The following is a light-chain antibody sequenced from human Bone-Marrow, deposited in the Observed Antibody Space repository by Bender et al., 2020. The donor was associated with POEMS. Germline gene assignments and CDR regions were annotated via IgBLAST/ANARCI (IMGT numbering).Light chain of an antibody. J-gene: IGLJ3*02. CDR3: QVWDSSTVV. Sequence: SYYLTQPPSVSVSPGQTATIVCSGDMLRNREVCWYRQKPGQSPLLVIYRDTKRPSGIPERISGSNSGTTATLTISGPQAMDEADYYCQVWDSSTVVFGGETRLSVL. CDR2: RDT. CDR1: MLRNRE. V-gene: IGLV3-1*01.